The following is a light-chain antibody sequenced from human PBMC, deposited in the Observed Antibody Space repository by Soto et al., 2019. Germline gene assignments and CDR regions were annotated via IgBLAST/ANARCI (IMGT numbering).Light chain of an antibody. V-gene: IGLV1-40*01. J-gene: IGLJ2*01. CDR3: QSWDTRLSGSV. Sequence: QSVLTQPPSVSGAPGQRVTISCTGSSSNIGAGYDVNWYQQLPGTAPKLLIYGNTNRPSGVPDRFSGSKSGTSGSLAISGLQTEDEAEYYCQSWDTRLSGSVFGGGTKLTVL. CDR2: GNT. CDR1: SSNIGAGYD.